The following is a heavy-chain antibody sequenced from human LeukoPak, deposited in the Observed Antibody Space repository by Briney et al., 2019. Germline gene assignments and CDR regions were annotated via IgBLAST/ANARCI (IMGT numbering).Heavy chain of an antibody. J-gene: IGHJ3*02. CDR3: ARGGRYYDSSGYYHDAFDI. Sequence: PGGSLRLSCAASGFTFSSYSMNWVRQAPGKGLEWVSSISSSSSYIYYANSVKGRFTISRDNSKNTLYLQMNSLRAGDTAVYYCARGGRYYDSSGYYHDAFDIWGQGTMVTVSS. CDR2: ISSSSSYI. V-gene: IGHV3-21*04. D-gene: IGHD3-22*01. CDR1: GFTFSSYS.